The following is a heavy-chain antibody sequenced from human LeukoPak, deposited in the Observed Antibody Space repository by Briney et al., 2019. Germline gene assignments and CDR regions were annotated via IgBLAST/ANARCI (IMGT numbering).Heavy chain of an antibody. CDR2: IYYSGST. Sequence: SETLSLTCTVSGGSISSSSYYWGWIRQPPGKGLEWIGSIYYSGSTYYNPSLKSRVSISVHTSKNQFSLKLRSVTAADTAVCYCARPVPSRLGWFDPWGQGTLVTVSS. J-gene: IGHJ5*02. CDR1: GGSISSSSYY. D-gene: IGHD1-1*01. V-gene: IGHV4-39*01. CDR3: ARPVPSRLGWFDP.